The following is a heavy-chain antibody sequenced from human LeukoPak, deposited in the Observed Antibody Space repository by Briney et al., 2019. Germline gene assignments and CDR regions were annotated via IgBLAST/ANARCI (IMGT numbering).Heavy chain of an antibody. D-gene: IGHD2-2*01. CDR3: ARGGSCSSTNCYGLGYEY. CDR1: GGSFSGYY. V-gene: IGHV4-34*01. CDR2: INHSGST. J-gene: IGHJ4*02. Sequence: SETLSLTCAVYGGSFSGYYWSWFRQPPGKGLEWSGEINHSGSTNYNPSLKSRVTISVDTSKNQFSLKLSSVPAADTAVYYCARGGSCSSTNCYGLGYEYWGQGTLVTVSS.